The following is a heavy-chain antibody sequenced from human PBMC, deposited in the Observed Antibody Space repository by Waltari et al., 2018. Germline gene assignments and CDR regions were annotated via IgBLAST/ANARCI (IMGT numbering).Heavy chain of an antibody. J-gene: IGHJ6*03. V-gene: IGHV3-30*02. CDR2: IRSDGSNK. CDR3: VKEAGSYYYSYMDV. Sequence: QVQLVESGGGVVQPGGSLRLSCAASGFTFSSYGMPWVRQAPGKGLEWVAFIRSDGSNKYYADSVKGRFTISRDNSKNTLYLQMNSLRAEDTAVHSCVKEAGSYYYSYMDVWAKGTTVTVSS. CDR1: GFTFSSYG.